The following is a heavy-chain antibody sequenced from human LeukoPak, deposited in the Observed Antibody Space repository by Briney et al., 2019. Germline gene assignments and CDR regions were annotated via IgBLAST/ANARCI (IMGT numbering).Heavy chain of an antibody. J-gene: IGHJ4*02. CDR3: AWAPASRLELGDY. V-gene: IGHV1-18*01. CDR1: GYTFTGYG. Sequence: ASVKVSCKASGYTFTGYGLSWVRQAPGQGLEWMGWISAYNGNTNYAQRLQGRVTMTTDTSTSTAYMELRSLRSDDTAVYYCAWAPASRLELGDYWGQGTLVTVSS. CDR2: ISAYNGNT. D-gene: IGHD1-7*01.